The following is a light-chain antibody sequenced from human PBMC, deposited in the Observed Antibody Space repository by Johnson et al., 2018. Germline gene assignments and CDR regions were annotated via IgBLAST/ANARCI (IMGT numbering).Light chain of an antibody. CDR1: SSNIGNNY. J-gene: IGLJ1*01. V-gene: IGLV1-51*02. CDR3: GTWDSSLSAENV. CDR2: ENN. Sequence: QSVLTQPPSVSAAPGQKVTISCSGSSSNIGNNYVSWYQQLPGTAPKLLIYENNKRPSGIPDRFSGSKSGTSATLGITGLQTGDEADYYCGTWDSSLSAENVFETGPKVTVL.